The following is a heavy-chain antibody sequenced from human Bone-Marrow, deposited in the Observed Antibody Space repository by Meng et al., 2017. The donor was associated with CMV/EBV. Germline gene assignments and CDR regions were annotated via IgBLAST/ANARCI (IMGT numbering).Heavy chain of an antibody. V-gene: IGHV3-23*01. J-gene: IGHJ4*02. D-gene: IGHD3-22*01. CDR1: TFTHYA. CDR2: ISGSAGST. CDR3: AKKKGGIYYDSSGFYFHY. Sequence: TFTHYAMGWVRQAPGKGLEWVSAISGSAGSTYYADSVKGRFTISRDNSKDTLYLQMNNLRVEDTALYYCAKKKGGIYYDSSGFYFHYWGQGTLVTVSS.